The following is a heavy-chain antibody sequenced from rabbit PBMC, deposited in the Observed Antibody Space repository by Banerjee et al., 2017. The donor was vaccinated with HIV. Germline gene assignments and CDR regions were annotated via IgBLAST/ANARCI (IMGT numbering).Heavy chain of an antibody. Sequence: QSLEESGGDLVKPGASLTLTCTASGFDFSSSYYMCWVRQAPGKGLEWIACIYTSSGNTYYASWAKGRFTISKTSSTTVTLQMTSLTAADTATYFCARDPYGYVGLPYYGMDLWGQGTLVTVS. D-gene: IGHD6-1*01. CDR3: ARDPYGYVGLPYYGMDL. V-gene: IGHV1S40*01. CDR1: GFDFSSSYY. J-gene: IGHJ6*01. CDR2: IYTSSGNT.